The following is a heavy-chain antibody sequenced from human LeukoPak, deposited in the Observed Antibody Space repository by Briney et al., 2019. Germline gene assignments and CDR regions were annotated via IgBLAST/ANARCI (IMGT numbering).Heavy chain of an antibody. CDR2: IISDGSS. CDR3: VRGVYASGSSP. V-gene: IGHV3-74*01. D-gene: IGHD3-10*01. Sequence: GGSLRLSCEASGFTLSNYWMYWVRQAPGKGLVWVSRIISDGSSNYADSVKGRFTISRDNAKNTLYRQMNSLRAEDTAVYYCVRGVYASGSSPWGQGTLVTVSS. CDR1: GFTLSNYW. J-gene: IGHJ5*02.